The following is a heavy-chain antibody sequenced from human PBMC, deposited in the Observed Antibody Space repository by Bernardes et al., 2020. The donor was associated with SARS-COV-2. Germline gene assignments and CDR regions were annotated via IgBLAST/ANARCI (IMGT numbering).Heavy chain of an antibody. J-gene: IGHJ4*02. CDR2: IYYSGST. D-gene: IGHD3-10*01. CDR3: ATLGRITMVRGGPIDY. CDR1: GGSISSSSYY. V-gene: IGHV4-39*01. Sequence: SETLSLTCTVSGGSISSSSYYWGWIRQPPGKGLEWIGSIYYSGSTYYNPSLKSRVTISVDTSKNQFSLKLSSVTAADTAVYYCATLGRITMVRGGPIDYWGQGTLVTVSS.